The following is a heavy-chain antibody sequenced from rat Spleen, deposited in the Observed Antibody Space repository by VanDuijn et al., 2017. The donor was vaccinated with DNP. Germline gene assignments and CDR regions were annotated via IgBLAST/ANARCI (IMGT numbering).Heavy chain of an antibody. V-gene: IGHV5-29*01. J-gene: IGHJ3*01. D-gene: IGHD4-1*01. CDR2: ISYDGLTT. CDR3: ARIDGGFAY. Sequence: EVKLVESGGGLVQPGRSLKLSCAASGINFNDYWMGWVRQAPGKGLEWVATISYDGLTTYYRDSVRGRFTISRDNAKSTLYLQMASLKSEDTATYYCARIDGGFAYWGQGTLVTVSS. CDR1: GINFNDYW.